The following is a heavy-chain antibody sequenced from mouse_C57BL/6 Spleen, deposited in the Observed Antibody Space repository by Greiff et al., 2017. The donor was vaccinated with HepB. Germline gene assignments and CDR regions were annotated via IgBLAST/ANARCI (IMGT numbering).Heavy chain of an antibody. CDR2: ISSGGSYT. J-gene: IGHJ3*01. CDR1: GFTFSSYG. Sequence: EVQVVESGGDLVKPGGSLKLSCAASGFTFSSYGMSWVRQTPDKRLEWVATISSGGSYTYYPDSVKGRFTISRDNAKNTLYLQMSSLKSEDTAMYYCARLPDSSGYEAWFAYWGQGTLVTVSA. V-gene: IGHV5-6*01. CDR3: ARLPDSSGYEAWFAY. D-gene: IGHD3-2*02.